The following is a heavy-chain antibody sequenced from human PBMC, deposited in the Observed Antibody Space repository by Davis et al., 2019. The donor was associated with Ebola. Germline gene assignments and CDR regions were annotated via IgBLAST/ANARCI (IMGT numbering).Heavy chain of an antibody. J-gene: IGHJ6*02. CDR2: SFHSGST. Sequence: MPSETLSLTCVVSGGSIRSSAWWSWVRQAPGKGLEWIGESFHSGSTNYNPSLKSRVTISVDKSKKQFSLKVTSVTAADTAVYYCARGLFWSGLDVWGQGTTVTVSS. D-gene: IGHD1-1*01. V-gene: IGHV4-4*02. CDR3: ARGLFWSGLDV. CDR1: GGSIRSSAW.